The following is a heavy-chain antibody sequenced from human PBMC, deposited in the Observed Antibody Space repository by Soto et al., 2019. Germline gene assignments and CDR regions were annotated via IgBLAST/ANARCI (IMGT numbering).Heavy chain of an antibody. J-gene: IGHJ6*02. D-gene: IGHD5-18*01. CDR3: ARGYRYGDYYYGMDV. CDR2: IYSGGST. V-gene: IGHV3-53*01. CDR1: GFTVSSNY. Sequence: EVQLVESGGGLIQPGGSLRLSCAASGFTVSSNYMSWVRQAPGKGLEWVSVIYSGGSTYYADSVKGRFTIPRDNSKNTLYLQMNSLRAEDTAVYYCARGYRYGDYYYGMDVWGQGTTVTVSS.